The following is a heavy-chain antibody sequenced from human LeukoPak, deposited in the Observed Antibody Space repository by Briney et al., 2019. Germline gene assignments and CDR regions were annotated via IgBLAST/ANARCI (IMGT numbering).Heavy chain of an antibody. D-gene: IGHD3-10*01. CDR1: GGTFSSYA. J-gene: IGHJ4*02. Sequence: SVKVSCKXSGGTFSSYAISWVRQAPGQGLEGMGRIIPIFGTANYAQKFQGRVTITTDESTSTAYMELSSLRSEDTAVYYCARDREGSYSDYWGQGTLVTVSS. CDR2: IIPIFGTA. CDR3: ARDREGSYSDY. V-gene: IGHV1-69*05.